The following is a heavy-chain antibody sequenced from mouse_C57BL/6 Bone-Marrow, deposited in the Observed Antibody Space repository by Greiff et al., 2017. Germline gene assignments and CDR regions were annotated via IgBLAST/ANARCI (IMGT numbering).Heavy chain of an antibody. CDR3: ARGGGLRFDY. CDR1: GYTFTSYW. V-gene: IGHV1-69*01. CDR2: IDPSDSYT. D-gene: IGHD2-4*01. Sequence: QVQLQQPGAELVMPGASVKLSCKASGYTFTSYWMHWVKQRPGQGLEWIGEIDPSDSYTNYNQKFTGKSTLTVDKSSSTAYMQLSSLTSEDSAVYYCARGGGLRFDYWGQGTTLTVSS. J-gene: IGHJ2*01.